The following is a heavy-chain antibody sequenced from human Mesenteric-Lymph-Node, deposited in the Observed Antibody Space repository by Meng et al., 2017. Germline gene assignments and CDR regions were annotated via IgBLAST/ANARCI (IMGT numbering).Heavy chain of an antibody. D-gene: IGHD2-21*02. CDR2: INSDGTTT. CDR3: ARGGDTGNWFDP. CDR1: GFTFSRSW. J-gene: IGHJ5*02. V-gene: IGHV3-74*01. Sequence: GGSLRLSCAASGFTFSRSWVHWVRQAPGKGLVWVSRINSDGTTTDYADSVKGRFTISRDNANNTLYLQMNSLRGEDTAVYDCARGGDTGNWFDPGGQGTLVTVSS.